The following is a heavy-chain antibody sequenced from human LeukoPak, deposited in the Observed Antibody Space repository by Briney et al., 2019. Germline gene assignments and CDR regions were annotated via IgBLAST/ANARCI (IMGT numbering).Heavy chain of an antibody. CDR3: AREWILGYLKNWFDP. J-gene: IGHJ5*02. CDR1: GGTFSSYA. V-gene: IGHV1-69*04. D-gene: IGHD5-12*01. Sequence: GSSVKVSCKASGGTFSSYAISWVRQAPGQGLEWMGRIIPILGIANYAQKFQGRVTITADKSTSTAYMELSSLRSEDAAVYYCAREWILGYLKNWFDPWGQGTLVTVSS. CDR2: IIPILGIA.